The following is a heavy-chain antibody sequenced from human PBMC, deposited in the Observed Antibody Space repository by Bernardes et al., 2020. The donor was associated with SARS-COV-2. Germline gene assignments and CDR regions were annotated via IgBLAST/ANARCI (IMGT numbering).Heavy chain of an antibody. Sequence: SETLSRTCTVSGASIGPSSYYWGWIRQPPGKGLEWIASTYYNGNTYYNPSLKSRVTISGGPSANRFSLKMTSVTAADTGGYFCASGTDTGAAGPEGWFDPWGQGTLVTVSS. CDR2: TYYNGNT. CDR3: ASGTDTGAAGPEGWFDP. D-gene: IGHD6-13*01. CDR1: GASIGPSSYY. V-gene: IGHV4-39*01. J-gene: IGHJ5*02.